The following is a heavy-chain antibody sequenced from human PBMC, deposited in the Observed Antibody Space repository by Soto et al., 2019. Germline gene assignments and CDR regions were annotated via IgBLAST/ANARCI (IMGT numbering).Heavy chain of an antibody. Sequence: QVQLQESGPGLVKPSETLSLTCTVSGGSIRTYYWRWIRQPPGKGLEWLGYIHYSGSTNYNPSFKARVTISVDPSKNQFSLKLSSVTAADTAVYYCARALVYCGGDCYVNWFYPWGQGPLVTVSS. J-gene: IGHJ5*02. CDR3: ARALVYCGGDCYVNWFYP. V-gene: IGHV4-59*01. D-gene: IGHD2-21*02. CDR2: IHYSGST. CDR1: GGSIRTYY.